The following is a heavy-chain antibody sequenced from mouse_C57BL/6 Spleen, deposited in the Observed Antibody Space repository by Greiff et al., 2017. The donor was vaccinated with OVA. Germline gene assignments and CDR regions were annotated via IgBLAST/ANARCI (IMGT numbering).Heavy chain of an antibody. Sequence: EVQLQQSGPELVKPGASVKISCKASGYSFTGYYMNWVKQSPEKSLEWIGEINPSTGGTTYNQKFKAKATLTVDKSSSTAYMQLKSLTSEDSAVYYCARRLGSWCAYWGQGTLVTVSA. J-gene: IGHJ3*01. D-gene: IGHD4-1*01. CDR1: GYSFTGYY. CDR2: INPSTGGT. CDR3: ARRLGSWCAY. V-gene: IGHV1-42*01.